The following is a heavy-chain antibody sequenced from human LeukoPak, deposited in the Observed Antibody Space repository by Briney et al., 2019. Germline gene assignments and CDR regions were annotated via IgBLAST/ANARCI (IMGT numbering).Heavy chain of an antibody. CDR2: MNPNSGDT. CDR1: VYTFTNFY. J-gene: IGHJ4*02. D-gene: IGHD3-16*01. V-gene: IGHV1-2*02. Sequence: GASVKVSCKASVYTFTNFYIHWVRQAPGQGLEWMGWMNPNSGDTSYAREFQDRVTMTRDTSLSTAYMELSRLRSEDTAVYYCATTPGGFRGGIDYWGQGTLVTVSS. CDR3: ATTPGGFRGGIDY.